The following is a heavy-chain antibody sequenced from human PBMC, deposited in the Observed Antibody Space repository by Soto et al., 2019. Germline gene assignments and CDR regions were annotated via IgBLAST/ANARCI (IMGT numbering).Heavy chain of an antibody. D-gene: IGHD3-22*01. CDR1: GGSISCGDYY. Sequence: PSETLSLTCTVSGGSISCGDYYWNWIRQPPGKDLEWIGYIYYSGSAYYNPSLKSRVTMSVDTSKNQFSLKLNSVTAADTAVYYCARALKEYYYDSSPYYYFDYWGQGTLVTVSS. J-gene: IGHJ4*02. CDR3: ARALKEYYYDSSPYYYFDY. V-gene: IGHV4-30-4*01. CDR2: IYYSGSA.